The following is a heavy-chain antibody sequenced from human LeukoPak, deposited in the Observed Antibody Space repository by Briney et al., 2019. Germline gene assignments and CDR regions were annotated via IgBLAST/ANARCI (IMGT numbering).Heavy chain of an antibody. Sequence: PGGSLRLSCAASGFTFSDYYMSWIRQAPGKGLEWVSYISSSSSYTNYADSVKGRFTISRDNAKNSLYLQMNSLRAEDTAVYYCVRGSRRVQLPLSYDFDIWGQGTVVTVSS. V-gene: IGHV3-11*06. D-gene: IGHD1-1*01. CDR3: VRGSRRVQLPLSYDFDI. J-gene: IGHJ3*02. CDR1: GFTFSDYY. CDR2: ISSSSSYT.